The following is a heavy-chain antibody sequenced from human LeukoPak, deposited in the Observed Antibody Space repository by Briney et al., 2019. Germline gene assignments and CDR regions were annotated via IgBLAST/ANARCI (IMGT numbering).Heavy chain of an antibody. CDR3: TTDDYGDYYYYYYMDV. V-gene: IGHV3-15*01. CDR1: GFTFSNAW. Sequence: GWSLRLSCAASGFTFSNAWMSWVRQAPGKGLEWVGRIKSKTDGGTTDYAAPVKGRFTISRDDSKNTLYLQMNRLKTEDTAVYYCTTDDYGDYYYYYYMDVWGKGTTVTVSS. D-gene: IGHD4-17*01. CDR2: IKSKTDGGTT. J-gene: IGHJ6*03.